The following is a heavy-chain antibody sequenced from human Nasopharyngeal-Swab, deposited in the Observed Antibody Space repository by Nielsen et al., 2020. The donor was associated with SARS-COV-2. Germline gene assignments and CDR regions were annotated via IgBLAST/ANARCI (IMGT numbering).Heavy chain of an antibody. V-gene: IGHV3-23*01. D-gene: IGHD3-3*01. J-gene: IGHJ1*01. Sequence: GESLKISCAASGFTFRNYAMGWVCQAPGKGLEWVSGISGGGGSTYYADSVKGRFTISRDNYNSKNTVDLQMNSLRAEDTAVYYCARFPRYDLYSFQSEYFQNWGQGTLVTVSS. CDR2: ISGGGGST. CDR1: GFTFRNYA. CDR3: ARFPRYDLYSFQSEYFQN.